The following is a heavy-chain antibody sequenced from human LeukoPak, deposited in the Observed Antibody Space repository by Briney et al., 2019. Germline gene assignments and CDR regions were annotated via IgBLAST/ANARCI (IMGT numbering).Heavy chain of an antibody. CDR1: GGTFSSYA. CDR3: ARSEFSQDYFDY. D-gene: IGHD3-10*01. Sequence: SVKVSCKASGGTFSSYAISWVRQAPGQGLEWMGGIFPIFGTANYAQKFQGRVTITADESTSTAYMELSSLRSEDTAVYYCARSEFSQDYFDYWGQGTLVTVSS. CDR2: IFPIFGTA. V-gene: IGHV1-69*13. J-gene: IGHJ4*02.